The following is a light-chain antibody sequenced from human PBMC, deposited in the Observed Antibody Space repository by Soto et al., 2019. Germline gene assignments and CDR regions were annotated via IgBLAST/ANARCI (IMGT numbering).Light chain of an antibody. CDR1: SSNIGSNT. Sequence: QSVLTQPPSASGTPGQRVTISCSGSSSNIGSNTVNWYQQVPGTAPKLLIYSNNQRPSGVPDRFSGSKSGTSASLAISGLQSEDEATYYCNSYRSSNNLEGVFGGGTKLTVL. J-gene: IGLJ3*02. V-gene: IGLV1-44*01. CDR3: NSYRSSNNLEGV. CDR2: SNN.